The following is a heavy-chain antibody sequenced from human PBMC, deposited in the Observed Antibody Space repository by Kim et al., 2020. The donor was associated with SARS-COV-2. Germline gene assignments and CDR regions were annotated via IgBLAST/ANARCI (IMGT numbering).Heavy chain of an antibody. D-gene: IGHD1-1*01. Sequence: GGSLRLSCAAPGFTFTNAWMSWVRQAPGKGLEWVGRIKSRGDGGTTDYAAPVKGRFIISRDDSKTTLYLQMNSLKIEDTAVYYCSLTRQRYAMDVWGRGTTVTVSS. J-gene: IGHJ6*02. V-gene: IGHV3-15*01. CDR2: IKSRGDGGTT. CDR3: SLTRQRYAMDV. CDR1: GFTFTNAW.